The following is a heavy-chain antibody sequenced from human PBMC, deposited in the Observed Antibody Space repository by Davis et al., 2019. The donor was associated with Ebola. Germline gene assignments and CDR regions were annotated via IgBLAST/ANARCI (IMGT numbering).Heavy chain of an antibody. Sequence: MPSETLSLTCTVPGGSISSYYWSWIRQPPGKGLEWIGYIYYSGSTNYNPSLKSRVTISVDTSKNQFSLKLSSVTAADTAVYYCARHLDHYYGSGSYYLRGGSGMDVWGQGTTVTVSS. J-gene: IGHJ6*02. CDR3: ARHLDHYYGSGSYYLRGGSGMDV. V-gene: IGHV4-59*08. D-gene: IGHD3-10*01. CDR1: GGSISSYY. CDR2: IYYSGST.